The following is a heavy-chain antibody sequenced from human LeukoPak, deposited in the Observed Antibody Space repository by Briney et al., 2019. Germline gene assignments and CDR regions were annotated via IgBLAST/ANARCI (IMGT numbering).Heavy chain of an antibody. CDR2: IYPGDSDT. V-gene: IGHV5-51*01. Sequence: GESLKISCKGSGYSFTSYWIGWVRQMPGKGLEWMGIIYPGDSDTRYSPSFQGQVTISADKSISTAYLQWSSLKASDTAMYYCATRCFGRCESYYYYGMDVWGQGTTVTVFS. J-gene: IGHJ6*02. D-gene: IGHD2-15*01. CDR1: GYSFTSYW. CDR3: ATRCFGRCESYYYYGMDV.